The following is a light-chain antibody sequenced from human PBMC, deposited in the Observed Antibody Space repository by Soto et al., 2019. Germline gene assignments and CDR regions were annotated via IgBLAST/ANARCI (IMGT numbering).Light chain of an antibody. CDR3: LRHNFYSTWT. CDR2: AAS. V-gene: IGKV1-17*03. Sequence: DIQMTQSPSAMSASVGDRVTITCRASQDISNYLAWFQQKPGKVPKRLLYAASILQSGVPSRCSGSGSGTEFTLTITNLQPEDSATYYCLRHNFYSTWTFGQGTRVQIK. J-gene: IGKJ1*01. CDR1: QDISNY.